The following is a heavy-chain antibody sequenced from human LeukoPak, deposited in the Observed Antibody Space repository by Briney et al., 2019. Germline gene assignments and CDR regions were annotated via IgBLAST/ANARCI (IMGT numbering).Heavy chain of an antibody. D-gene: IGHD4-17*01. V-gene: IGHV3-48*03. Sequence: GGSLRLSCAASGFTFSSYEMNWVRQAPGKGLEWVSYISSSGSTIYYADSVKGRFTISRANAKTSLYLQMNSLRAEDTAVYYCARVIYGCHGDWGQGTLVTVSS. CDR1: GFTFSSYE. CDR3: ARVIYGCHGD. CDR2: ISSSGSTI. J-gene: IGHJ4*02.